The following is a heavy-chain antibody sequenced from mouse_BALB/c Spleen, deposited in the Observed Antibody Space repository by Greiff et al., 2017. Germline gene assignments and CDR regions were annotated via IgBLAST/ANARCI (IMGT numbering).Heavy chain of an antibody. V-gene: IGHV2-6-5*01. Sequence: QVQLKESGPGLVAPSQTLSITCTVSGFSLTDYGVSWFRQPPGKGLEWLGVLWGGGSTYYNSALKSRLSITKDNSKSQVILKMNSLQTDDTAMYYSAKHGDYYGAYWFAYWGQGALGTVSA. D-gene: IGHD1-1*01. J-gene: IGHJ3*01. CDR2: LWGGGST. CDR3: AKHGDYYGAYWFAY. CDR1: GFSLTDYG.